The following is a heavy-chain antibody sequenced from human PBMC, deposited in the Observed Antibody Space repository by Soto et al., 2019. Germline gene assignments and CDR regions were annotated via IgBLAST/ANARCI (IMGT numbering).Heavy chain of an antibody. D-gene: IGHD3-16*01. V-gene: IGHV4-34*01. CDR3: AGGYGWVAPD. CDR1: GGSFSAYY. J-gene: IGHJ4*02. Sequence: QVQLQPWGAGLLKPSESLSLTCAVYGGSFSAYYWSWIRQPPGKGLEWNGEINHSGSTNYNPSLMTRGTISVDTDNDHFSQRLGSVTAADPDVYSCAGGYGWVAPDWFQGSMVTVSS. CDR2: INHSGST.